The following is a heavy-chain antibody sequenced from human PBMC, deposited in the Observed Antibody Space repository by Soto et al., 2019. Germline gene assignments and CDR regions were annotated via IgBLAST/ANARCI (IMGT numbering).Heavy chain of an antibody. D-gene: IGHD2-15*01. CDR1: GFTFSSYG. J-gene: IGHJ6*02. CDR3: AKEGGVVVAARRGGVYYYGMDV. Sequence: GSLRLSCAASGFTFSSYGMHWVRQAPGKGLEWVAVISYDGSNKYYADSVKGRFTISRDNSKNTLYLQMNSLRAEDTAVYYCAKEGGVVVAARRGGVYYYGMDVWGQGTTVTVSS. V-gene: IGHV3-30*18. CDR2: ISYDGSNK.